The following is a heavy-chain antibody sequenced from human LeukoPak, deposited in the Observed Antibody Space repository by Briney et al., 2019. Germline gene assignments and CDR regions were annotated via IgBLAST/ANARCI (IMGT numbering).Heavy chain of an antibody. CDR3: ARAPEFSSGWLLDY. Sequence: PSETLSLTCTVSGDSISSYYWSWIRQSAGKGLEWIGRIHTSGSTDYSPSLKSRVTMSIDTSKTQFSLKVNSVTAADTGVYYCARAPEFSSGWLLDYWGQGSLVTVSS. J-gene: IGHJ4*02. V-gene: IGHV4-4*07. CDR2: IHTSGST. CDR1: GDSISSYY. D-gene: IGHD6-19*01.